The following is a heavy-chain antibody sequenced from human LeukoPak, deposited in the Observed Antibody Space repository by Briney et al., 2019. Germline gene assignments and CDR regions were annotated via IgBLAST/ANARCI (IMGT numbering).Heavy chain of an antibody. CDR1: GYRFTSCW. CDR2: SYSYDSDT. Sequence: GESLKICCKCAGYRFTSCWIGWGRRMPGEGLEWMVGSYSYDSDTRYSPSFQGQVTISADKSISTAHLQWSSLKASDTAMYYCARRPNWGEFDYWGQGTLVTVSS. V-gene: IGHV5-51*01. D-gene: IGHD7-27*01. CDR3: ARRPNWGEFDY. J-gene: IGHJ4*02.